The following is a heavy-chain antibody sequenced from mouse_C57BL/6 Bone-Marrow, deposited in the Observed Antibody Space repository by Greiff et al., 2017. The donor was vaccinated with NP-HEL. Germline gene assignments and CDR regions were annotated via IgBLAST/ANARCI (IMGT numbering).Heavy chain of an antibody. CDR2: IDPENGDT. CDR3: TTRRLRSYYFDY. J-gene: IGHJ2*01. CDR1: GFNIKDDY. V-gene: IGHV14-4*01. Sequence: EVQLQQSGAELVRPGASVKLSCTASGFNIKDDYMHWVKQRPEQGLEWIGWIDPENGDTEYASKFQGKATITADTSSNTAYLQLSSLTSEDTAVYYCTTRRLRSYYFDYWGQGTTLTVSS. D-gene: IGHD1-1*01.